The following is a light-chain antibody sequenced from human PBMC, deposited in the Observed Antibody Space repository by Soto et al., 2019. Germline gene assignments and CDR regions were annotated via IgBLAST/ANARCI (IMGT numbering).Light chain of an antibody. CDR3: NSYTSSTSLPYV. CDR2: EVT. J-gene: IGLJ1*01. V-gene: IGLV2-14*01. Sequence: HSALTQPASVSGSPGQSITISCTGTTNDVGGYNYVSWYQQHPGKAPKLLIFEVTSRPSGVSHRFSGSKSGNTASLTISALQAEDEADYFCNSYTSSTSLPYVFGTGTKSPS. CDR1: TNDVGGYNY.